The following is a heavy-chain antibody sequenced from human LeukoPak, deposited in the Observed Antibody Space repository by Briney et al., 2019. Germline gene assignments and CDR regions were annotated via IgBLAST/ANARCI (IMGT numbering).Heavy chain of an antibody. V-gene: IGHV3-21*01. CDR1: GYSFTSYW. J-gene: IGHJ4*02. Sequence: GESLQISCKGSGYSFTSYWIGWVRQAPGKGLEWVSSISSSSSYIYYADSVKGRFTISRDNAKNSLYLQMNSLRAEDTAVYYCASYNSGWGQGTLVTVSS. CDR2: ISSSSSYI. CDR3: ASYNSG. D-gene: IGHD3-10*01.